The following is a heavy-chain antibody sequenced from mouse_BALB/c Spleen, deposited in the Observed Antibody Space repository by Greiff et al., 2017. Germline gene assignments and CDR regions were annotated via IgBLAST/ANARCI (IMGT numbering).Heavy chain of an antibody. CDR1: GFSLSTSGIG. J-gene: IGHJ4*01. V-gene: IGHV8-12*01. Sequence: QVTLKVSGPGLLQPSQTLSLTCSFSGFSLSTSGIGVCWIRQPSGKGLEWLAHMYWDDDKRYNPSLKSRLTISKDTSRNQVFLKITSVDTADTATYYCARRAFGNYLGYWGQGTSVTVSS. D-gene: IGHD2-1*01. CDR3: ARRAFGNYLGY. CDR2: MYWDDDK.